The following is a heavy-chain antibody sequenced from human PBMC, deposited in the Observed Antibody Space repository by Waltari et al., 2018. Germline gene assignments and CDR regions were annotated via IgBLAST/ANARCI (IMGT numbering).Heavy chain of an antibody. CDR2: SILGRT. CDR3: AASTVFGVVVDY. Sequence: QVYLQESGPGLVEPSQTLSLTCRVFGVSFSSGRFYWTWIRQPAGKGLEWVGYSILGRTNYNPSLKSRVNISVDTSKNQFSLNLSSVTAADTAVYFCAASTVFGVVVDYWGQGTPVTVSS. CDR1: GVSFSSGRFY. D-gene: IGHD3-3*01. J-gene: IGHJ4*02. V-gene: IGHV4-61*09.